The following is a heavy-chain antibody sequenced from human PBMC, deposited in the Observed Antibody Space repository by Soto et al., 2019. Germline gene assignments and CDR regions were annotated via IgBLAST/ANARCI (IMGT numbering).Heavy chain of an antibody. CDR3: AKDLYSYGWDYYYYGMDV. CDR1: GFTFSSYG. CDR2: ISYDGSNK. Sequence: QVQLVESGGGVVQPGRSLRLSCAASGFTFSSYGMHWVRQAPGKGLEWVAVISYDGSNKYYADSVKGRFTISRDNSKNTLYLQMNSLRAEDTAVYYCAKDLYSYGWDYYYYGMDVWGQGTTVTVSS. D-gene: IGHD5-18*01. J-gene: IGHJ6*02. V-gene: IGHV3-30*18.